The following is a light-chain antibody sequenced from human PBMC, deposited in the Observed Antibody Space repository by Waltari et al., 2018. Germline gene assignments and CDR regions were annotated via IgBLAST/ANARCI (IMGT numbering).Light chain of an antibody. Sequence: EIVLTQSRATLSSSPGERANLSCRASQSVSSYLAWYQQKPGQAPRLLIYDASNRATGIPARFSGSGSGTDFTLTISSLEPEDFAVYYCQQRSNWPPTFGGGTKVEIK. J-gene: IGKJ4*01. CDR2: DAS. CDR3: QQRSNWPPT. CDR1: QSVSSY. V-gene: IGKV3-11*01.